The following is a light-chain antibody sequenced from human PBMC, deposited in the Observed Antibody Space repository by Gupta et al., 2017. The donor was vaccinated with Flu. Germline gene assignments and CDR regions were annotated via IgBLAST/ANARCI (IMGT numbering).Light chain of an antibody. CDR2: KVS. J-gene: IGKJ2*01. Sequence: VTLGQSASISCRSSQSLVHSDGNTYLSWFQQKPGQSPRRLIYKVSNRDSGVPDRFSGSGSDTDFTLKISRVEAEDVGVYYCMQGIHWPRTFGQGTKLEIK. CDR3: MQGIHWPRT. V-gene: IGKV2-30*02. CDR1: QSLVHSDGNTY.